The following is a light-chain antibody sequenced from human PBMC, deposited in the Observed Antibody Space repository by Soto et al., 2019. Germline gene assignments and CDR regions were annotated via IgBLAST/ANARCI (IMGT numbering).Light chain of an antibody. CDR2: DAS. J-gene: IGKJ4*01. CDR1: QSVSSY. Sequence: EMGLTQSPATLCLARGERATLSWMACQSVSSYLAWYQQKPGQAPRLLIYDASNRATGIPARFSGSGSGTDFTLTFSSLEPEDFAVYYCQHRSNWPLTFGGGTKVVIK. V-gene: IGKV3-11*01. CDR3: QHRSNWPLT.